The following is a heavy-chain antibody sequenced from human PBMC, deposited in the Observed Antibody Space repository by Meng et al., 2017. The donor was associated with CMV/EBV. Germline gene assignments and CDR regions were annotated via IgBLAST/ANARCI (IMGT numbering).Heavy chain of an antibody. V-gene: IGHV4-30-4*08. CDR1: GGSISSGDYY. J-gene: IGHJ4*02. CDR3: ARVGRTSCYDY. Sequence: QGQLQESGPELVKPSQTLSLTFTVSGGSISSGDYYWSWIRQPPGKGLEWIGYIYYSGSTYYNPSLKSRVTISVDTSKNQFSLKLSSVTAADTAVYYCARVGRTSCYDYWGQGTLVTVSS. CDR2: IYYSGST. D-gene: IGHD2-2*01.